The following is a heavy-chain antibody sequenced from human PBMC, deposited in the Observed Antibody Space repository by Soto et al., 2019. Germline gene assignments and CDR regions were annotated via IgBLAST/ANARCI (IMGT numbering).Heavy chain of an antibody. CDR1: GFTFSSYA. CDR3: VKGRGVGSSSYYGMDV. CDR2: ISGSGGST. V-gene: IGHV3-23*01. D-gene: IGHD6-6*01. J-gene: IGHJ6*02. Sequence: LSLTCAASGFTFSSYAMSWVRQAPGKGLEWVSAISGSGGSTYYADSVKGRFTISRDNSKNTLYLQMNSLRAEDTAVYYCVKGRGVGSSSYYGMDVWGQGTTVTVSS.